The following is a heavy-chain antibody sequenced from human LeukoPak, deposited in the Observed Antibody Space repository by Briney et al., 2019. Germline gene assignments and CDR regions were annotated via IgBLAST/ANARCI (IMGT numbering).Heavy chain of an antibody. CDR3: ARAFGDGSCYGDY. Sequence: GASVKVSCKASGYTFTSYDINWVRQATGQGLEWMGWVNPNSGHTGFAQKFQGRVSMASNTSISTAYMEVRSLRSEDTAVYYCARAFGDGSCYGDYWGQGTLVTVSS. V-gene: IGHV1-8*01. D-gene: IGHD2-15*01. CDR2: VNPNSGHT. CDR1: GYTFTSYD. J-gene: IGHJ4*02.